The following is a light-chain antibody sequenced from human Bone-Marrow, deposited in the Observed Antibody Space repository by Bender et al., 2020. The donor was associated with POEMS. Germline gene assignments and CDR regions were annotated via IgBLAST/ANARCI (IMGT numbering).Light chain of an antibody. CDR2: EVT. Sequence: QSALTQPASVSGSPGQSITISCTGTSSDVGNSNRVSWYQHHPAKAPNLIIYEVTKRPSGVPDRFSGSKTGNTASLTISGLRAEDEADYYCCSYAGSSTYVFGTGTKVTVL. V-gene: IGLV2-23*02. J-gene: IGLJ1*01. CDR1: SSDVGNSNR. CDR3: CSYAGSSTYV.